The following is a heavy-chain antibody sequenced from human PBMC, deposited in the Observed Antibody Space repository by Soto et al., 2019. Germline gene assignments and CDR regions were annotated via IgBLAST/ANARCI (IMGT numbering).Heavy chain of an antibody. CDR2: INAGNGNT. J-gene: IGHJ2*01. Sequence: QVQLVQSGAEEKKPGASVKVSCKASGYTFSTYAMHWVRQAPGQRLEWMGWINAGNGNTKYSQKFQGRVTITRDTSASTAYMELSSLRSEDTAVYYCAMAPSWWDFDLWGRGTLGTGSS. CDR3: AMAPSWWDFDL. V-gene: IGHV1-3*05. CDR1: GYTFSTYA.